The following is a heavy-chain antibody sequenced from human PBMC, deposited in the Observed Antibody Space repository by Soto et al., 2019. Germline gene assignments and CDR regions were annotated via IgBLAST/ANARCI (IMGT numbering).Heavy chain of an antibody. CDR1: GDSLRGQS. D-gene: IGHD6-19*01. V-gene: IGHV4-34*01. CDR2: LDQSGGT. J-gene: IGHJ6*02. Sequence: PSETLSLTCAVVGDSLRGQSWNWIRQSPGKGLEWIGELDQSGGTNYNPPLKSRAIISDDTSKNQFSLPLTSVTAADTAVYYCAREDSYGWSGESLDVWGQGTTVTVSS. CDR3: AREDSYGWSGESLDV.